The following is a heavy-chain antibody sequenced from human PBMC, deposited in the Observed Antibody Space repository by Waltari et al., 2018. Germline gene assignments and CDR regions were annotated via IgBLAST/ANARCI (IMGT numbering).Heavy chain of an antibody. CDR3: ARVTGGVLLWFGEDNWYFDL. CDR2: IYSGGRT. V-gene: IGHV3-53*01. Sequence: EVQLVASGGGLIQPGGSLRPSCAASGFTVRSHYTRRAPRAPGKGLEWVSVIYSGGRTYYADSVKGRFTISRDNSKNTLYLQMNSLRAEDTAVYYCARVTGGVLLWFGEDNWYFDLWGRGTLVTVSS. J-gene: IGHJ2*01. CDR1: GFTVRSHY. D-gene: IGHD3-10*01.